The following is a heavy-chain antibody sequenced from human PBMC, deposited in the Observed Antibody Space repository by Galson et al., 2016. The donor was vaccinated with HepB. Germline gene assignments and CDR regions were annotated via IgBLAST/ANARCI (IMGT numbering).Heavy chain of an antibody. J-gene: IGHJ4*02. V-gene: IGHV3-33*08. CDR1: GFSFSNYG. CDR3: AGGSVVRSTIKTDLDC. Sequence: SLRLSCASSGFSFSNYGMNWVRQAPGTGLEWVAVIHYDGGGIGYADFAKGRFTISRDNSRYTLYLQMNSLRAEDTAVYYCAGGSVVRSTIKTDLDCWGQGTLVTVS. D-gene: IGHD3-10*01. CDR2: IHYDGGGI.